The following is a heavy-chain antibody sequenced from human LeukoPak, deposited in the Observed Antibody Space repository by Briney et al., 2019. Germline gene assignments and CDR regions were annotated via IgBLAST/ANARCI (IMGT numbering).Heavy chain of an antibody. J-gene: IGHJ4*02. CDR2: ISSGSGTI. CDR3: ASCRGYFHPFEN. Sequence: GGSLRLSCAASGFTLSTYNMIWVHQAPGKGLEWVSYISSGSGTIYYAGSVKGRFTISRDNAKNSLYLQMNSLRDEDTAVYYCASCRGYFHPFENWGQGTLVTVSS. V-gene: IGHV3-48*02. D-gene: IGHD3-22*01. CDR1: GFTLSTYN.